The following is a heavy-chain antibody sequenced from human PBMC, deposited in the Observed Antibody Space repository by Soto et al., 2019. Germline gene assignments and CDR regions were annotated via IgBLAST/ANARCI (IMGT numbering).Heavy chain of an antibody. CDR3: AKERLLGRYLDWPSFAT. D-gene: IGHD3-9*01. CDR2: ISYDGSNK. V-gene: IGHV3-30*18. Sequence: GGSLRLSCAASGFTFSSYGMHWVRQAPGKGLEWVAVISYDGSNKYYADSVKGRFTISRDNSKNTLYLQMNSLRAEDTAVYYSAKERLLGRYLDWPSFATWALGTMLTVS. CDR1: GFTFSSYG. J-gene: IGHJ3*02.